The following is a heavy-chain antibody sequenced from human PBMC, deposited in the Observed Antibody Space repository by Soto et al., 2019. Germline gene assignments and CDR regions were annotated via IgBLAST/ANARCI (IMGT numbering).Heavy chain of an antibody. Sequence: GGSLRLSCAASGFTFSSYAMSWVRQAPGKGLEWVSAISGSGGSTYYADSVKGRFTISRDNSKNTLYLQMNSLRAEDTAVYYCAKEGFGIVVVPAVPMDVWGQGTTVTVSS. D-gene: IGHD2-2*01. J-gene: IGHJ6*02. CDR1: GFTFSSYA. CDR3: AKEGFGIVVVPAVPMDV. V-gene: IGHV3-23*01. CDR2: ISGSGGST.